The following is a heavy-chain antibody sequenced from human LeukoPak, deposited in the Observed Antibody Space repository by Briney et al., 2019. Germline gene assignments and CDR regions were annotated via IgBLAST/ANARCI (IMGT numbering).Heavy chain of an antibody. CDR1: GGIISSSSYY. CDR2: LYYGGST. Sequence: SETLSLTCAVSGGIISSSSYYWGWLRQPPGKGLEWIGSLYYGGSTYYNPSLKSRVAISVDTSKNHLSLKLSSVTAADTAVYYCARLDYDSSGYYFFEYWGRGTLVTASS. D-gene: IGHD3-22*01. J-gene: IGHJ4*02. V-gene: IGHV4-39*02. CDR3: ARLDYDSSGYYFFEY.